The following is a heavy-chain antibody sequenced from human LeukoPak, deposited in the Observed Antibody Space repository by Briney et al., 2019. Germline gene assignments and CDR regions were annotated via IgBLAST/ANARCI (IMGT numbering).Heavy chain of an antibody. D-gene: IGHD3-10*01. CDR1: GFTCGRYS. CDR2: ITSSSSYI. Sequence: PGGSLRRSCAGSGFTCGRYSMNWVRQAPGKGLEWVSSITSSSSYIYYADSVKGRFTISRDNVKNSLYLQMRSLRAEDTAVYYCARAAGELLPFDYFDYWGQGTLVTVSS. J-gene: IGHJ4*02. CDR3: ARAAGELLPFDYFDY. V-gene: IGHV3-21*06.